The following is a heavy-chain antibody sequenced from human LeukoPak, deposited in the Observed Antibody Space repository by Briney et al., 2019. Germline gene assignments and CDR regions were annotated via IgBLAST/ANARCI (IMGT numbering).Heavy chain of an antibody. CDR1: GYTFTSYG. Sequence: ASVKVSCKAPGYTFTSYGISWVRQAPGRGLEWMGWISAYNGNTNYAQKLQGRVTMTTDTSTSTAYMELRSLRSDDTAVYYCARDNYPRITMIVVANDNWFDPWGQGTLVTVSS. V-gene: IGHV1-18*01. CDR3: ARDNYPRITMIVVANDNWFDP. D-gene: IGHD3-22*01. CDR2: ISAYNGNT. J-gene: IGHJ5*02.